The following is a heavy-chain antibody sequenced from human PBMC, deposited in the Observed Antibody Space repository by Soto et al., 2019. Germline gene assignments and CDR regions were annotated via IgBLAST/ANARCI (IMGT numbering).Heavy chain of an antibody. V-gene: IGHV4-59*01. CDR2: IYYSGST. J-gene: IGHJ6*02. CDR3: ARRVGGSGSYYYYYGMDV. CDR1: GGSISSYY. D-gene: IGHD3-10*01. Sequence: PSETLSLTCTVSGGSISSYYWSWIRQPPGKGLEWIGYIYYSGSTNYNPSLKSRVTISVDTSKNQFSLKLSSVTAADTAVYYCARRVGGSGSYYYYYGMDVWGQGTTVTVSS.